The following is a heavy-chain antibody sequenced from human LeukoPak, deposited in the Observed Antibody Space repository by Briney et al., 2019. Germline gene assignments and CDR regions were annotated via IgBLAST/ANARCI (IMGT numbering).Heavy chain of an antibody. V-gene: IGHV4-59*01. D-gene: IGHD2-2*01. CDR1: GGSISSYY. Sequence: SETLSRTCTVSGGSISSYYWSWIRQPPGKGLEWSGYIYYSGSTNYNPSLKSRVTISVDTSKNQFSLKLSSLTAADTAVYYCARNIVVVPADIPDYYYYYMDVWGKGTTVTVSS. J-gene: IGHJ6*03. CDR3: ARNIVVVPADIPDYYYYYMDV. CDR2: IYYSGST.